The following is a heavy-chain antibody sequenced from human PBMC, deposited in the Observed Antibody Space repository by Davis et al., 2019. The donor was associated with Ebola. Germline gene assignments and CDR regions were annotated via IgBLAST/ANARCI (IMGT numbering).Heavy chain of an antibody. J-gene: IGHJ4*02. Sequence: GESLKISCAASGFTFSSYWMHWVRQAPGKGLVWVSRINSDESSRSYADSVKGRFTISRDNAKNTLYLQMNSLRAEDTAVYYCASGYNYGYVSYWGQGTQVTVSS. V-gene: IGHV3-74*01. CDR3: ASGYNYGYVSY. D-gene: IGHD5-18*01. CDR2: INSDESSR. CDR1: GFTFSSYW.